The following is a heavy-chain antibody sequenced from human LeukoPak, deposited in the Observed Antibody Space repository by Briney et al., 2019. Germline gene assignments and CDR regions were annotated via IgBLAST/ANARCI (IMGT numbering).Heavy chain of an antibody. V-gene: IGHV1-46*01. Sequence: GASVKVSCKASGYTFTSYYMHWVRQAPGQGLEWMGIINPSGGSTSYAQKFQGRVTMTRDTSTSTVYMELSSLRSEDTAVYYCARLSRPYYDSNGKAYWGQGTLVTVSS. CDR3: ARLSRPYYDSNGKAY. CDR2: INPSGGST. J-gene: IGHJ4*02. D-gene: IGHD3-22*01. CDR1: GYTFTSYY.